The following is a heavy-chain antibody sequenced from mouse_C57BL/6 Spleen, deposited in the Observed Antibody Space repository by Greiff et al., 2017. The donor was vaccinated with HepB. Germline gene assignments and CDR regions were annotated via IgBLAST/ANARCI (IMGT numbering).Heavy chain of an antibody. CDR2: IDPENGDT. D-gene: IGHD2-4*01. V-gene: IGHV14-4*01. CDR1: GFNIKDDY. J-gene: IGHJ3*01. Sequence: EVQLQQSGAELVRPGASVKLSCTASGFNIKDDYMHWVKQRPEQGLEWIGWIDPENGDTEYASKFQGKATITADTSSNTAYLQLSSLTSEDTAVYYCTSGYDYDGWFAYWGQGTLVTVSA. CDR3: TSGYDYDGWFAY.